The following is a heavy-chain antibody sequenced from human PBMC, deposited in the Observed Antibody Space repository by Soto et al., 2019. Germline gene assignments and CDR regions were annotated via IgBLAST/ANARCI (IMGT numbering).Heavy chain of an antibody. CDR2: INAGNGNT. Sequence: QVQLVQSGAEEKKPGASVKVSCKASGYTFTSYAMHWVRQAPGQRLEWMGWINAGNGNTKYSQTFQGRVTITRDTSASTAYMELSRLRSDDTAVYYCARSIVVVTALDYWGQGTLVTVSS. J-gene: IGHJ4*02. CDR1: GYTFTSYA. CDR3: ARSIVVVTALDY. D-gene: IGHD2-21*02. V-gene: IGHV1-3*05.